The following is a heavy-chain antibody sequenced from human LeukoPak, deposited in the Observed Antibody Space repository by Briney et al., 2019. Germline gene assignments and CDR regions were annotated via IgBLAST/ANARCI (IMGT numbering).Heavy chain of an antibody. CDR3: ARLPYTSGWPPKTKYYFDY. V-gene: IGHV4-59*08. J-gene: IGHJ4*02. CDR1: VGSISSYY. D-gene: IGHD6-19*01. CDR2: IYYIRST. Sequence: PSETLSLTCTVSVGSISSYYLSWIRQPPGKGPEWIGYIYYIRSTNYNPSLKSRVTISVDTSKTQFSLNLGSVTAADSAVYYCARLPYTSGWPPKTKYYFDYWGRGTLVTVSS.